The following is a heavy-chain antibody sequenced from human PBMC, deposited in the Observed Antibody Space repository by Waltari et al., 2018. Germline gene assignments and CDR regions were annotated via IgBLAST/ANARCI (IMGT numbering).Heavy chain of an antibody. V-gene: IGHV3-21*02. CDR3: AREWGVMVGTAAFYFDY. Sequence: EVQLVGSGGGLVKPGGSLRLSCAASGFTFSSYTMNWVRQAAGNGRECVSSISRGSSYRYYADSVKGRFIISRDNAKNSLYLQMNSLRAEDTAVYYCAREWGVMVGTAAFYFDYWGQGTLVTVSS. J-gene: IGHJ4*02. CDR1: GFTFSSYT. D-gene: IGHD2-15*01. CDR2: ISRGSSYR.